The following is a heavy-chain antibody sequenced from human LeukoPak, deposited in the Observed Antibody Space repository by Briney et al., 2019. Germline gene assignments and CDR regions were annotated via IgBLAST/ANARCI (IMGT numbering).Heavy chain of an antibody. CDR3: ARGPTMKMDV. CDR2: ISNDGTYI. CDR1: GFTFNHYA. D-gene: IGHD3-22*01. V-gene: IGHV3-30*04. Sequence: GKSLRLSCTASGFTFNHYALHWIRQSPDKGLEWVALISNDGTYIYYADSVKGRFTISRDNAKNSLYLQMNSLRAEDTAVYYCARGPTMKMDVWGKGTTVTVSS. J-gene: IGHJ6*04.